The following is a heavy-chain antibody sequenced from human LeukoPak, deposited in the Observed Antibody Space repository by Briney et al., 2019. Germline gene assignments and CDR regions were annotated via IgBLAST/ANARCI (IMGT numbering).Heavy chain of an antibody. CDR1: GITLSNYG. Sequence: PGGSLRLSCAVSGITLSNYGMSWVRQAPGKGLEWVAGISDSGGSTKYADSVKGRFTISRGNSKNTLYLQMNSLRAEDTAVYYCARDWSVGPNDAFDIWGQGTMVTVSS. V-gene: IGHV3-23*01. J-gene: IGHJ3*02. D-gene: IGHD2-8*02. CDR3: ARDWSVGPNDAFDI. CDR2: ISDSGGST.